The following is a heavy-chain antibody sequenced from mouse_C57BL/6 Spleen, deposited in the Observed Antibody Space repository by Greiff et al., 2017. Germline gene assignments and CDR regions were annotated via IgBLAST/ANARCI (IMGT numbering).Heavy chain of an antibody. Sequence: EVHLVESGGDLVKPGGSLKLSCAASGFTFSSYGMSWVRQTPDKRLEWVGSISSGGSYTYYPDSVKGRFTISTDNAKNTLYLQMSSLKTEDTAVDYCARHWGNYHYYAMDYWGQGTSVTVSS. CDR2: ISSGGSYT. CDR3: ARHWGNYHYYAMDY. CDR1: GFTFSSYG. J-gene: IGHJ4*01. D-gene: IGHD2-1*01. V-gene: IGHV5-6*01.